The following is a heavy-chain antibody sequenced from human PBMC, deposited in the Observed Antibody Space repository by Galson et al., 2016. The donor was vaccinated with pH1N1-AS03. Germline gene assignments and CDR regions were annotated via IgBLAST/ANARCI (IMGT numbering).Heavy chain of an antibody. V-gene: IGHV4-59*01. CDR2: IHHSGTT. J-gene: IGHJ4*02. CDR3: AAGQGWQFGY. CDR1: GGSISDYY. Sequence: SETLSLTCAVSGGSISDYYLSWIRQPPGKGLEWIGHIHHSGTTNYNPSLKSRVTISVDTSKKQFSLKMTSVTAADTAVYFCAAGQGWQFGYWGQGTLVTASS. D-gene: IGHD2-15*01.